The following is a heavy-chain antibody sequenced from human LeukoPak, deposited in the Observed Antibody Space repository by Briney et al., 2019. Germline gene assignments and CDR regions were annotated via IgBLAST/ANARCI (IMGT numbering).Heavy chain of an antibody. CDR1: GYTFTSYG. D-gene: IGHD1-26*01. J-gene: IGHJ4*02. V-gene: IGHV1-18*01. CDR2: ISAYNGNT. Sequence: ASVKVSCKASGYTFTSYGISWVRQAPGQGLEWIGWISAYNGNTNYAQKLQGRVTMTTDTSTSTAYMELRSLRSDDTAVYYCARSDPKWELLRGNYWGQGTLVTVSS. CDR3: ARSDPKWELLRGNY.